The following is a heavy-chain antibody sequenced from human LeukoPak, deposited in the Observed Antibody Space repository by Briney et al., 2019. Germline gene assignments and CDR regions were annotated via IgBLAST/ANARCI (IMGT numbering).Heavy chain of an antibody. CDR3: AREATVISPDFDY. CDR2: IYTSGST. D-gene: IGHD4-17*01. J-gene: IGHJ4*02. V-gene: IGHV4-61*02. CDR1: GVSISSGSYY. Sequence: SETLSLTCTASGVSISSGSYYWSWIRQPAGKGLEWIGRIYTSGSTNYNPSLKSRVTISVDTSKNQFSLKLSSVTAADTAVYYCAREATVISPDFDYWGQGTLVTVSS.